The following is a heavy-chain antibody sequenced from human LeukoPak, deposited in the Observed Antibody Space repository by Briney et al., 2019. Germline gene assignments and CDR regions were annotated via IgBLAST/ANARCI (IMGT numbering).Heavy chain of an antibody. D-gene: IGHD2-8*02. J-gene: IGHJ5*02. CDR3: ARGSTGWFDP. CDR2: ISSNGGST. Sequence: GGSLRLSCAASGFTFSSYAMHWVRQAPGKGLEYVSAISSNGGSTYYANSVKGRFTISRDNSKNTLYLQMGSLRAEDMAVYYCARGSTGWFDPWGQGTLVIVSS. V-gene: IGHV3-64*01. CDR1: GFTFSSYA.